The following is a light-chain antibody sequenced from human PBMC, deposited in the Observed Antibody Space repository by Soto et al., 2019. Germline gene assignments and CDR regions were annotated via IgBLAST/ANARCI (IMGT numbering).Light chain of an antibody. J-gene: IGKJ1*01. CDR2: GAS. CDR3: QQYNNWPWT. Sequence: EIVITQSPATLSVSPGERATLSCRASQSVSSNLAWYQRKPGQAPRLLIYGASTRATGIPARFSGSGSGTEFTLTISSLQSEDFAVYYCQQYNNWPWTFGGGTKVELK. CDR1: QSVSSN. V-gene: IGKV3-15*01.